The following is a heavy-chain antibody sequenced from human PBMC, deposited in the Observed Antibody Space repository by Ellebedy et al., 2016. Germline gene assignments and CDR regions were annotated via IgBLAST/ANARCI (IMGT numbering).Heavy chain of an antibody. Sequence: ASVKVSCXASGYTFTSYYMHWVRQAPGQGLEWMGIINPSGGSTSYAQKFQGRVTMTRDTSISTAYMELRSLRSDDTAVYYCARDRDYYGFDYWGQGTLVTVSS. CDR2: INPSGGST. CDR3: ARDRDYYGFDY. D-gene: IGHD3-10*01. CDR1: GYTFTSYY. V-gene: IGHV1-46*01. J-gene: IGHJ4*02.